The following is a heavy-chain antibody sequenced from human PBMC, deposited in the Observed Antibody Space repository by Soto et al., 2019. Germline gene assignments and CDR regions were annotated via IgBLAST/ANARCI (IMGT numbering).Heavy chain of an antibody. CDR2: ISGSGRTI. D-gene: IGHD3-16*01. Sequence: QVQLVESGGGLVKPGGSPRLSCAASGIVFSDYMSWVRQAPGKGLEWLSYISGSGRTIYSADSVKGRFTISRDNATNSLYLQMNSLRAEDTAVYYCARLPFPWGWFDPWGQGTLVTVSS. CDR1: GIVFSDY. V-gene: IGHV3-11*01. J-gene: IGHJ5*02. CDR3: ARLPFPWGWFDP.